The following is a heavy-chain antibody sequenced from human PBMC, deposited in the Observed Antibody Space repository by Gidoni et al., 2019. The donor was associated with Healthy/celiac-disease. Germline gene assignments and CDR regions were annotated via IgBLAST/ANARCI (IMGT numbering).Heavy chain of an antibody. Sequence: DGLEWIGSIYYSGSTYYNPSLKSRVTISVDTSKNQFSLKLSSVTAADTAVYYCARLFYAWEKRIYSGYDQDRADYYYGMDVWGQGTTVTVSS. V-gene: IGHV4-39*01. J-gene: IGHJ6*02. CDR3: ARLFYAWEKRIYSGYDQDRADYYYGMDV. CDR2: IYYSGST. D-gene: IGHD5-12*01.